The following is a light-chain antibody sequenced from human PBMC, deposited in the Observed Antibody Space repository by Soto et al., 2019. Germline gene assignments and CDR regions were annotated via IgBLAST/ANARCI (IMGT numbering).Light chain of an antibody. CDR1: SSNIGAGFD. J-gene: IGLJ2*01. CDR3: QSYDSRLSAVV. V-gene: IGLV1-40*01. CDR2: DNS. Sequence: QSVLTQPPSVSGAPGQRATISCTGNSSNIGAGFDVHWYQQLPGTAPKLLIYDNSNRPSGVPDRFSGSKSGTSASLAITGLQAEDGTDYYCQSYDSRLSAVVFGGGTKLTVL.